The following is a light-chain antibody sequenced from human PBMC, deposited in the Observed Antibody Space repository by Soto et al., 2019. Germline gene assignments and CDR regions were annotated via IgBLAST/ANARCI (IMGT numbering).Light chain of an antibody. Sequence: EIVLTQSPSTLSLSPGERATLSCRASQTISTGLAWHQQKPGQSPRLVILGASDRSTGIPARFSGSGSGPDFSLPICCLGPENFAVYYCQQRSAWPLTFGQGTKLEIK. CDR3: QQRSAWPLT. CDR2: GAS. V-gene: IGKV3-11*01. J-gene: IGKJ2*01. CDR1: QTISTG.